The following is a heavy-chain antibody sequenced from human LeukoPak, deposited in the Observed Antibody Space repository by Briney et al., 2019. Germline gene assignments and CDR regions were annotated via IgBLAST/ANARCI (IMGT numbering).Heavy chain of an antibody. CDR3: ATPILTGYYRDAFDI. V-gene: IGHV1-24*01. D-gene: IGHD3-9*01. CDR2: FDPEDGET. J-gene: IGHJ3*02. Sequence: ASVKVSCKVSGYTLTELSMHWVRQAPGKGLEWMGGFDPEDGETIYAQKFQGRVTMTEDTSTDTAHMELSSLRSEDTAVYYCATPILTGYYRDAFDIWGQGTMVTVSS. CDR1: GYTLTELS.